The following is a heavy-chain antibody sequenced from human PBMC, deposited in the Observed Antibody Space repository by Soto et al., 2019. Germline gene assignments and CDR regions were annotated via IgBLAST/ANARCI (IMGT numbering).Heavy chain of an antibody. D-gene: IGHD1-26*01. CDR1: GFTFSSYW. V-gene: IGHV3-7*01. Sequence: GGSLRLSCAASGFTFSSYWMSWVRQAPGKGLEWVVNIKQDGSEKYYVDSVKGRFTISRDNAKNSLYLQMNSLRAEDTAVYYCARSQYSGSYYYYYYGMDVWGQGTTVTVSS. CDR2: IKQDGSEK. J-gene: IGHJ6*02. CDR3: ARSQYSGSYYYYYYGMDV.